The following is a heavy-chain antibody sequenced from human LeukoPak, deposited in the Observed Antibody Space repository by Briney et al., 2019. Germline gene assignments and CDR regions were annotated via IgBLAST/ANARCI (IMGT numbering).Heavy chain of an antibody. CDR2: IIPIFGTA. Sequence: GQXLXXXGGIIPIFGTAIYAQKFHGRVTITADESTSTAYMELSSLRSEDTAVYYCARDGGGDYAILGYYYYYMDVWGKGTTVTVSS. V-gene: IGHV1-69*01. J-gene: IGHJ6*03. D-gene: IGHD4-17*01. CDR3: ARDGGGDYAILGYYYYYMDV.